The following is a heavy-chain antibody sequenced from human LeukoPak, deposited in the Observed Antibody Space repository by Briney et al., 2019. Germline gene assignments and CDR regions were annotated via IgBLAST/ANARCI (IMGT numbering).Heavy chain of an antibody. CDR1: GYTFTGYY. V-gene: IGHV1-2*02. D-gene: IGHD3-16*02. CDR2: INTNSGGT. J-gene: IGHJ4*02. CDR3: AVGFNDYVWGSYRYTGPQDY. Sequence: ASVKVSCKASGYTFTGYYMHCVRQAPGQGLEWRGWINTNSGGTYYAQKFQGRVSMTRDTSISTAYMELSRLRSDDTAVYYCAVGFNDYVWGSYRYTGPQDYWGQGTLVTVSS.